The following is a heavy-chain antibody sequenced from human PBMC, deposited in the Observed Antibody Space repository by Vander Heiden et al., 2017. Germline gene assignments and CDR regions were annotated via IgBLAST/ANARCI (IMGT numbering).Heavy chain of an antibody. CDR3: ARGSTTVNWSNRFDR. D-gene: IGHD4-4*01. J-gene: IGHJ5*02. CDR1: GGSISSYY. CDR2: IYPSGSI. Sequence: GGSISSYYWSWIRQPAGKGLEWIGRIYPSGSINYNPSLRSRVTMSVDTSKNQVSLKMSSMTAADTAVYFCARGSTTVNWSNRFDRWGQGTLVTVSS. V-gene: IGHV4-4*07.